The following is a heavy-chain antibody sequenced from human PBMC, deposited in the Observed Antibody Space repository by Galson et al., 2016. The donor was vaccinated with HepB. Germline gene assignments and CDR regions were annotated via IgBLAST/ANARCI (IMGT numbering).Heavy chain of an antibody. J-gene: IGHJ4*02. D-gene: IGHD2-15*01. CDR2: MSYSGTS. CDR3: AKTLTPTHQYFFTS. Sequence: SETLSLTCTVSGASVSSNNCYWGWIRQPPGKGLEWLASMSYSGTSDYNPSLRSRVTLSADTSKNQFSLRLSSVTAADTAVYYCAKTLTPTHQYFFTSWGQGTLATVSS. CDR1: GASVSSNNCY. V-gene: IGHV4-39*01.